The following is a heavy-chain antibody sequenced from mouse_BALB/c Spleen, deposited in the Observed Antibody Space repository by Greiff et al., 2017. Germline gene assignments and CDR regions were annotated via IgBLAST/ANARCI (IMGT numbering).Heavy chain of an antibody. CDR1: GYTFTSYW. CDR3: TRENSSGYEGFAY. V-gene: IGHV1-69*02. D-gene: IGHD3-1*01. Sequence: QVQLQQPGAELVRPGASVKLSCKASGYTFTSYWINWVKQRPGQGLEWIGNIYPSDSYTNYNQKFKDKATLTVDKSSSTAYMQLSSPTSEDSAVYYCTRENSSGYEGFAYWGQGTLVTVSA. CDR2: IYPSDSYT. J-gene: IGHJ3*01.